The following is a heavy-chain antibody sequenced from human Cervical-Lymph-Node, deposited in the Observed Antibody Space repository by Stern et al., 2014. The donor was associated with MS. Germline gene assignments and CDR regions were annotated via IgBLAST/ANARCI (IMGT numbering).Heavy chain of an antibody. V-gene: IGHV3-53*01. J-gene: IGHJ4*02. Sequence: EVQLVESGGGVIQPGGSLRLSCTASGFTVRRDHMTWVRQAPGKGLEWVSVIANVGSTFYTDAVNGRFTISRDDSKNTVYLHMTSLRAEDTAMYYCARDTSSPERSDWWGQGTLVTVSS. CDR1: GFTVRRDH. D-gene: IGHD1-1*01. CDR2: IANVGST. CDR3: ARDTSSPERSDW.